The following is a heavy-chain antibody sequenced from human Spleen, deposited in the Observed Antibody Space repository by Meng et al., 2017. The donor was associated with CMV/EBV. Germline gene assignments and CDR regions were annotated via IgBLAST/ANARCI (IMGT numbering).Heavy chain of an antibody. CDR2: IKCDGSEK. J-gene: IGHJ4*02. CDR3: ATSAGGYCSSTSCWGGSFDY. D-gene: IGHD2-2*01. Sequence: GESLKISSAASGFTFSSSWMHWVCQAPEKGLEWVADIKCDGSEKYYVDSVKGRFTISRDNAKNSLYLQMNSLRAEDTAVYYCATSAGGYCSSTSCWGGSFDYWGQGTLVTVSS. V-gene: IGHV3-52*01. CDR1: GFTFSSSW.